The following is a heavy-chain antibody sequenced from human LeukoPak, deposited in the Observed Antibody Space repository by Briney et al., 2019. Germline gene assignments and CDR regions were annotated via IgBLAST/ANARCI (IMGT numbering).Heavy chain of an antibody. CDR2: IYYTGST. CDR3: VKLGYPDY. Sequence: PSETLSLTCTVSGGSISSYYWSWLRLPPGKGLEWIGYIYYTGSTNYNPSLKSRVTISVDTSKSQFSLKLSSVTAADTAVYYCVKLGYPDYWGQGTLVTVSS. V-gene: IGHV4-59*01. J-gene: IGHJ4*02. D-gene: IGHD5-18*01. CDR1: GGSISSYY.